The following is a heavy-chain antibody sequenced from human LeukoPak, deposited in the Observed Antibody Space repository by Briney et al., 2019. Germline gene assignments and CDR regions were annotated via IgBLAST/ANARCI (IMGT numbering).Heavy chain of an antibody. CDR1: GYIFTNYG. V-gene: IGHV1-18*01. J-gene: IGHJ4*02. Sequence: GASVKVSCKASGYIFTNYGINWVRQAPGQGLEWMGWISAYNGNTKYTQKLQDRVTMTTDTSTSTAYMELKTLRSDDTAVYYCARDGYYYDSRGYYYWGQGTLVTVSS. CDR2: ISAYNGNT. D-gene: IGHD3-22*01. CDR3: ARDGYYYDSRGYYY.